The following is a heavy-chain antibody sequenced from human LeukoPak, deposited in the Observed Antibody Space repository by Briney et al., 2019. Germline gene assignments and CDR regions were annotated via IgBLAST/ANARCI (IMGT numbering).Heavy chain of an antibody. Sequence: SETLSLTCAVYGGSFSGYYWSWIRQPPGKGLEWIGEINHSGSTNYNPSLKSRVTISVDTSKNQFSLKLSSVTAADTAVYYCAARRVLLWFGDPNPAGWFDPWGQGTLVTVSS. CDR3: AARRVLLWFGDPNPAGWFDP. D-gene: IGHD3-10*01. V-gene: IGHV4-34*01. CDR2: INHSGST. CDR1: GGSFSGYY. J-gene: IGHJ5*02.